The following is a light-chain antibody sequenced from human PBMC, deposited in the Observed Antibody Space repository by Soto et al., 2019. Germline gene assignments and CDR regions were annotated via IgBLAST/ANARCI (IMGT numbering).Light chain of an antibody. J-gene: IGKJ5*01. Sequence: DIQMTQSPSTLSASVGGRVTITCRASQSISSWLAWYQQKPGKAPKLLIYKASSLESGVPSRFSGSGSGTNFTLTISSLQPEDFAAYYCQQSYSAPITFGQGTRLEIK. CDR3: QQSYSAPIT. CDR1: QSISSW. V-gene: IGKV1-5*03. CDR2: KAS.